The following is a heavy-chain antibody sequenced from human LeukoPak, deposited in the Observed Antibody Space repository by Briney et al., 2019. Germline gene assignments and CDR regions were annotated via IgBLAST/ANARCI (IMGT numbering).Heavy chain of an antibody. D-gene: IGHD2-2*01. V-gene: IGHV3-30*18. J-gene: IGHJ4*02. Sequence: GGSLRLSCAASGFTFNNYGMHWVRQAPGKGLEWVAVISYDGRNIHYPDSVKGRFTISRDISTDTLWLQMDSLRTEDTAVYYCAKGPLRGTAAAIDCWGQGTLVTVSS. CDR1: GFTFNNYG. CDR3: AKGPLRGTAAAIDC. CDR2: ISYDGRNI.